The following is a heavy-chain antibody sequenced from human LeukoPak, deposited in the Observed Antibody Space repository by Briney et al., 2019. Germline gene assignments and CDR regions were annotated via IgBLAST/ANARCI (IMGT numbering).Heavy chain of an antibody. CDR2: IKHDGTEQ. D-gene: IGHD6-13*01. J-gene: IGHJ4*02. CDR3: ARSYSRVGFDF. CDR1: GFIFSSHW. Sequence: GGSLRLSCAASGFIFSSHWMSWVRQAPGKGLEWVANIKHDGTEQYFVDSVKGRFTISRDNAKNSLFLQMHSLRAEDTAVYYCARSYSRVGFDFWGQGTLVTVSS. V-gene: IGHV3-7*04.